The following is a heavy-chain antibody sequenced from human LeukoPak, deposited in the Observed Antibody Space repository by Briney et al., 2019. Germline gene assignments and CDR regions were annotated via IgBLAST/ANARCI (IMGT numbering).Heavy chain of an antibody. V-gene: IGHV3-23*01. D-gene: IGHD3-16*01. Sequence: GGSLRLSCAASGFTFSTSAMSWVRQAPGKGLEWVSGISGSGGNTYYADSVKGRFTISRDNSKNTLYLQMSSLRVEDTAVYYCARGGDAFDIWGQGTMVTVSS. J-gene: IGHJ3*02. CDR3: ARGGDAFDI. CDR1: GFTFSTSA. CDR2: ISGSGGNT.